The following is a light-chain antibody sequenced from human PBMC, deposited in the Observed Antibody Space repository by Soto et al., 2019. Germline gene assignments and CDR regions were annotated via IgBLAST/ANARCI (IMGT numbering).Light chain of an antibody. V-gene: IGKV3-15*01. CDR2: AAS. CDR3: QQYDNWPYT. J-gene: IGKJ2*01. Sequence: DIVMTQSPATLSVSPGERVTLSCRASQRISSSLAWYQQKPGQAPRLLIYAASIRATAFPARFTGSGSGTEFTLTISSLQSEDFAVYYCQQYDNWPYTFGQGTKLEIK. CDR1: QRISSS.